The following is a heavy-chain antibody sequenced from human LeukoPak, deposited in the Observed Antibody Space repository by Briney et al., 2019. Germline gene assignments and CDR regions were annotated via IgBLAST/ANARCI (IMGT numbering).Heavy chain of an antibody. CDR3: ARGGSSSWRIGYYFDF. D-gene: IGHD6-13*01. Sequence: PSETLSLTCTVSGGSISSSSYYWGWIRQPPGKGLEWIGFIYYSGSTNYNPSLKSRVTISVDTSKNQFSLKLRSVTDADTAVYHCARGGSSSWRIGYYFDFWGQGTLVTVSS. CDR1: GGSISSSSYY. CDR2: IYYSGST. J-gene: IGHJ4*02. V-gene: IGHV4-61*05.